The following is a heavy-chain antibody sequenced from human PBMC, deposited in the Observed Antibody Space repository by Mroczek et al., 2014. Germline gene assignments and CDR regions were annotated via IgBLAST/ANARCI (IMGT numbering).Heavy chain of an antibody. V-gene: IGHV4-34*01. CDR3: ARGPPLEEEQQLVRPLDY. Sequence: QVQLQQWGAGLLKPSETLSLTCAVYGGSFSGYYWSWIRQPPGKGLEWIGEINHSGSTNYNPSLKSRVTISVDTSKNQFSLKLSSVTAADTAVYYCARGPPLEEEQQLVRPLDYWGQGTLVTVSS. CDR1: GGSFSGYY. CDR2: INHSGST. J-gene: IGHJ4*02. D-gene: IGHD6-13*01.